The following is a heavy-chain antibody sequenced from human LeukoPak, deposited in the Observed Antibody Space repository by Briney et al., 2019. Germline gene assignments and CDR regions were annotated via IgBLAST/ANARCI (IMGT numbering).Heavy chain of an antibody. D-gene: IGHD1-26*01. CDR2: INHSGST. CDR3: AFWSGSYDS. CDR1: GGSFSGYY. V-gene: IGHV4-34*01. J-gene: IGHJ4*02. Sequence: SETLSLTCAVYGGSFSGYYWSWIRQPPGKGPEWIGEINHSGSTNYNPSLKSRVTISVDTSKNQFSLKLSSVTAADTAVYYCAFWSGSYDSWGQGTLVTVSS.